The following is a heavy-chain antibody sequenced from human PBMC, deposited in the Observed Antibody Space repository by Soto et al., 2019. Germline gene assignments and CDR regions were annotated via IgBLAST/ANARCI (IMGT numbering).Heavy chain of an antibody. J-gene: IGHJ4*02. V-gene: IGHV5-10-1*01. D-gene: IGHD4-17*01. CDR3: ARHSSGIYGDPYYFDY. CDR1: GYSFTSYW. CDR2: IDPSDSYT. Sequence: VESLKISCMGSGYSFTSYWISWVRQMPGKGLEWMGRIDPSDSYTNYSPSFQGHVTISADKSISTAYLQWSSLKASDTAMYYCARHSSGIYGDPYYFDYWGQGTLVTVSS.